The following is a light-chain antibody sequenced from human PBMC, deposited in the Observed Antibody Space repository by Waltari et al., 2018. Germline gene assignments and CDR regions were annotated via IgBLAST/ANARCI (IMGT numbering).Light chain of an antibody. CDR3: QQRSNWPLT. Sequence: EIVLTQSPATLSLSPGERATLSCRASQSVSSYLAWYQQKPGQAPRLLIYAASNRATGIPARFSGRGSGTDFTLTISSLEPEDFAVYYCQQRSNWPLTFGGGTKVEIK. CDR1: QSVSSY. CDR2: AAS. J-gene: IGKJ4*01. V-gene: IGKV3-11*01.